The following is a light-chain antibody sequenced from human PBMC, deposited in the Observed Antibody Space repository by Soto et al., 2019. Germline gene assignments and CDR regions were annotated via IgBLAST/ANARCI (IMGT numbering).Light chain of an antibody. V-gene: IGLV2-8*01. CDR3: TSYVGDNNYL. CDR2: DVS. CDR1: SSDVGGYDY. Sequence: QSALTQPPSASGSPGQPVTISCTGTSSDVGGYDYVSWYQQYPGKAPKLLIYDVSKRPSGVPDRFSGSKTGNTASLTVSGLQADDEVDYYCTSYVGDNNYLFGTGTKVTVL. J-gene: IGLJ1*01.